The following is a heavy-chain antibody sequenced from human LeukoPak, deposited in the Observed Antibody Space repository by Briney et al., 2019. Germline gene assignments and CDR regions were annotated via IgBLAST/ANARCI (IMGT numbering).Heavy chain of an antibody. CDR3: AWGRKYYYYMDV. V-gene: IGHV4-30-4*08. CDR1: GGSISSGDYY. CDR2: IYYSGST. Sequence: SQTLSLTCTVSGGSISSGDYYWSWIRQPPGKGLEWIGYIYYSGSTYYNPSLKSRVTISVDTSKNQFSLKLSSVTAADTAVYYCAWGRKYYYYMDVWGKGTTVTVSS. J-gene: IGHJ6*03. D-gene: IGHD3-16*01.